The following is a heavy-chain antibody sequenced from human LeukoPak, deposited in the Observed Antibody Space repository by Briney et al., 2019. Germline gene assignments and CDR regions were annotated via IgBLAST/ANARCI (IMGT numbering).Heavy chain of an antibody. Sequence: GGSLRLSCAASGFTFSSYSMNWVRQAPGKGLEWVANIKEDGSEKYYVDSVKGRFTISRDNAKNSLYLQMNSLRAEDTAVYYCARGPVVVIAPADYWGQGTLVTLSS. V-gene: IGHV3-7*01. J-gene: IGHJ4*02. CDR3: ARGPVVVIAPADY. CDR2: IKEDGSEK. CDR1: GFTFSSYS. D-gene: IGHD2-21*01.